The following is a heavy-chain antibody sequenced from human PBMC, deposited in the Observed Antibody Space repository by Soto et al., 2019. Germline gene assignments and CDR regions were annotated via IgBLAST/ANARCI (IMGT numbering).Heavy chain of an antibody. V-gene: IGHV4-31*03. D-gene: IGHD2-21*01. Sequence: QVQLQESGPGLVKPSQTLSLTCTVSGGSISSGGYYWSWIRQHPGKGLEWIGYIYYSGSTYYNRCLKGRVTIAVDAYKNQFSLKLSSVTAADTAVYYCARDKAYCGGDCRMDVWGKGTTVTVSS. CDR1: GGSISSGGYY. CDR3: ARDKAYCGGDCRMDV. J-gene: IGHJ6*04. CDR2: IYYSGST.